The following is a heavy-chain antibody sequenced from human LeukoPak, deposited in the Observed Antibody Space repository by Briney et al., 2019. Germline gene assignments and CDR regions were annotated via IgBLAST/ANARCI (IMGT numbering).Heavy chain of an antibody. CDR1: GGTFSSYA. CDR2: IIPIFGTA. Sequence: ASVKVSCKASGGTFSSYAISWVRQAPGQGLEWMGGIIPIFGTANYAQKFQGRVTITTDESTSTAYMELSSLRSEDTAVYYCARGYSSSYAFDIWGQGTMVTVSS. D-gene: IGHD6-13*01. V-gene: IGHV1-69*05. CDR3: ARGYSSSYAFDI. J-gene: IGHJ3*02.